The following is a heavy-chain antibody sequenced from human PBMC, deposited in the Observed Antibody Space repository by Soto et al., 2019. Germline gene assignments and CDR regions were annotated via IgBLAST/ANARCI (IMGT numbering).Heavy chain of an antibody. V-gene: IGHV4-61*08. Sequence: SETLSLTCTVSGGSISSGGYCWSWIRQPPGKGLEWIGYIYYSGSTNYNPSLKSRVTISVDTSKNQFSLKLSFVTAADTAVYYCASSNIAAAGFYYYGMAVWGRGTTVTVSS. J-gene: IGHJ6*02. CDR2: IYYSGST. CDR3: ASSNIAAAGFYYYGMAV. CDR1: GGSISSGGYC. D-gene: IGHD6-13*01.